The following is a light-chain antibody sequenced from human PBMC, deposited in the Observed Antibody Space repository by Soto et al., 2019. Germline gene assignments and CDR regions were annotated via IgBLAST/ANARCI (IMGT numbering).Light chain of an antibody. CDR2: LNSDGSH. Sequence: QSALTQSPSASASLGASVKLTCTLSSGHSSYAIAWHQQQPEKGPRYLMKLNSDGSHSKGDGIPDRFSGSSSGAERYLTISSLQSEDEADYYCQTWDTDIVVFGGGTKLTVL. V-gene: IGLV4-69*01. CDR1: SGHSSYA. CDR3: QTWDTDIVV. J-gene: IGLJ2*01.